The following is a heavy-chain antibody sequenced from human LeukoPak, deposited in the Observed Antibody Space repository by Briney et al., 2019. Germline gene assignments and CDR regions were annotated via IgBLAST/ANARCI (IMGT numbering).Heavy chain of an antibody. Sequence: SETLSLTCTVSGGSIGRDYGSCIRQSPGKGLEWIGYIHYTGSTSYNPSFLSRVTISMDASRNQFSLKLTSVTAADTAVYYCAGWEPDYFDIWGQGTMVTVSS. J-gene: IGHJ3*02. V-gene: IGHV4-59*08. D-gene: IGHD1-26*01. CDR3: AGWEPDYFDI. CDR1: GGSIGRDY. CDR2: IHYTGST.